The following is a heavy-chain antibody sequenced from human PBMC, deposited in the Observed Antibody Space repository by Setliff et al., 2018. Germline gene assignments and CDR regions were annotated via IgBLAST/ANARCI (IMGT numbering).Heavy chain of an antibody. J-gene: IGHJ3*01. V-gene: IGHV4-59*01. D-gene: IGHD3-22*01. CDR2: IQNSGGI. Sequence: SETLSLTCNVSGVSISSYYWSWIRQAPGKGLESLGYIQNSGGINYNPSLKSRVTISVDTSTNQFSLKLTSVTAADTAVYYCARLYHNDNSADFRRAPFDVWGQGMMVTVSS. CDR3: ARLYHNDNSADFRRAPFDV. CDR1: GVSISSYY.